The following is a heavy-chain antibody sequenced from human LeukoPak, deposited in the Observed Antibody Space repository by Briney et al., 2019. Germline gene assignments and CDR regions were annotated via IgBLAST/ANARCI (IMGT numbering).Heavy chain of an antibody. CDR3: AKHSSGWYGDAFDI. CDR1: GFTVSSYY. J-gene: IGHJ3*02. D-gene: IGHD6-19*01. V-gene: IGHV3-66*01. CDR2: IYSGGST. Sequence: GGSLRLSCAVSGFTVSSYYMSWVRQAPGKGLEWVSVIYSGGSTYSADSVKGRFTISRDTSRNTLYLQMNSLRAEDTALYYCAKHSSGWYGDAFDIWGHGTMVAVSS.